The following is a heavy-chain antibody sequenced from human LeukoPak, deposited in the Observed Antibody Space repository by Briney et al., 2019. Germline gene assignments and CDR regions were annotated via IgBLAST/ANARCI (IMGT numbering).Heavy chain of an antibody. CDR2: MNPKSGYT. CDR3: ARVTSGAGYNWFDA. J-gene: IGHJ5*02. CDR1: GYTFTGRD. Sequence: ASVKVSCKASGYTFTGRDINWVRQATGQGLEWMGYMNPKSGYTAYGQRFHGRVTMTRNTSTNTAYMELSSLRSEDTAVYYCARVTSGAGYNWFDAWGPGTLVTVSS. D-gene: IGHD1-26*01. V-gene: IGHV1-8*02.